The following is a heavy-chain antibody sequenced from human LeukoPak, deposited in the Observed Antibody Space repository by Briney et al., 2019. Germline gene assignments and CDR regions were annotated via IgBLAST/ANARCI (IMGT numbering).Heavy chain of an antibody. CDR3: ARGGGYGCSSTSCYTGDY. Sequence: ASVKVSCKASGYTFTSYGISWVRQAPGQGLEWMGWISVYNGNTNYAQKLHGRGTMTTDTSTSTAYMELRSLRSDDTAVYYCARGGGYGCSSTSCYTGDYWGQGTLVTVCS. CDR1: GYTFTSYG. J-gene: IGHJ4*02. V-gene: IGHV1-18*01. CDR2: ISVYNGNT. D-gene: IGHD2-2*02.